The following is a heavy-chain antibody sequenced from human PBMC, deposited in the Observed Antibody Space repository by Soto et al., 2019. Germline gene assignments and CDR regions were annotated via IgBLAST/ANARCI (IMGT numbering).Heavy chain of an antibody. V-gene: IGHV4-39*01. CDR3: ARQATMVRGVIDY. CDR1: GGSISSSIYY. D-gene: IGHD3-10*01. CDR2: IYYSGST. Sequence: SETLSLTCTVSGGSISSSIYYWGWIRQPPGKGLEWIGSIYYSGSTYYNPSLKSRVTISVDTSKNQFSLKLSSVTAADTAVYYCARQATMVRGVIDYWGQGTLVTVSS. J-gene: IGHJ4*02.